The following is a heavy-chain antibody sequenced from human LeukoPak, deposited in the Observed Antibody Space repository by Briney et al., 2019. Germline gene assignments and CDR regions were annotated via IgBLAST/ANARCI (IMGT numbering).Heavy chain of an antibody. CDR2: VYYTGRT. V-gene: IGHV4-59*08. CDR3: ARTQFYYDSSGYNY. CDR1: DGSTTGYY. J-gene: IGHJ4*02. Sequence: PSETLSLTCSVSDGSTTGYYWSWIRQPPGKGLEWIAYVYYTGRTLYNPSLESRVTISVDTSKTQFSLTVTSVTAADTAVYYCARTQFYYDSSGYNYWGQGTLVTVSS. D-gene: IGHD3-22*01.